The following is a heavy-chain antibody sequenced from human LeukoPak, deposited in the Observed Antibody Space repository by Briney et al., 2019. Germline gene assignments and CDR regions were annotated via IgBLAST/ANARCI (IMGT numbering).Heavy chain of an antibody. V-gene: IGHV4-34*01. CDR1: GGSFSGYY. D-gene: IGHD4-23*01. J-gene: IGHJ4*02. CDR3: ARALNYGGIPEDY. Sequence: SETLSLTCAVYGGSFSGYYWSWIRQPPGKGLEWIGEINHSGSTNYNPSLKSRVTISVDTSENQFSLKLSSVTAADTAVYYCARALNYGGIPEDYWGQGTLVTVSS. CDR2: INHSGST.